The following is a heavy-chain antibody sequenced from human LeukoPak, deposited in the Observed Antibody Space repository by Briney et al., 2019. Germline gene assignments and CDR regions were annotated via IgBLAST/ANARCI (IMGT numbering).Heavy chain of an antibody. CDR1: GFIFSNYW. V-gene: IGHV3-7*03. J-gene: IGHJ4*02. D-gene: IGHD3-10*01. CDR2: IKTDGSDK. Sequence: GGSLRLSCAASGFIFSNYWMSWVRQAPGKGPEWVGDIKTDGSDKYYVGSVKGRFTISRDNAKNSLYLQMNSLRAEGTAVYYCARDSLIQYGSGSYWGFDYWGQGILVTVSS. CDR3: ARDSLIQYGSGSYWGFDY.